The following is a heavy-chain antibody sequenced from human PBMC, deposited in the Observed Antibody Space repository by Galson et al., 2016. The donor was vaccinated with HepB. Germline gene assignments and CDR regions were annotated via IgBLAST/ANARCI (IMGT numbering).Heavy chain of an antibody. CDR2: VDATNSYT. D-gene: IGHD7-27*01. Sequence: QSGAEVKKPGESLRISCYLSGATVTNSWISWVRQVPGKGLEWMGRVDATNSYTFYSPSFQGHVTISADKSINTAYLQWSSLKPSDTAIYFCAETVLTAVGDWFDPWGQGTLVTGSS. CDR1: GATVTNSW. V-gene: IGHV5-10-1*01. J-gene: IGHJ5*02. CDR3: AETVLTAVGDWFDP.